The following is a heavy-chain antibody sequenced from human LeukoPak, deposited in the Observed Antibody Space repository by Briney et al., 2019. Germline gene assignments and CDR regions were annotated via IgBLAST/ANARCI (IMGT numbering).Heavy chain of an antibody. CDR3: AKGGYDILTGYDSPSDY. CDR2: MNPNSGNT. D-gene: IGHD3-9*01. CDR1: GYTFTSYD. J-gene: IGHJ4*02. Sequence: ASVKVSCKASGYTFTSYDINWGRQATGQGLEWMGWMNPNSGNTGCAQKFQGRVTMTRNTSISTAYMELSSLRSEDTAVYYCAKGGYDILTGYDSPSDYWGQGTLVTVSS. V-gene: IGHV1-8*01.